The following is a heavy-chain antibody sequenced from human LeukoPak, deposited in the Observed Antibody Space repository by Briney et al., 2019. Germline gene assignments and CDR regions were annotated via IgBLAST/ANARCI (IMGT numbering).Heavy chain of an antibody. CDR3: ARETTKQLVNTVDI. J-gene: IGHJ3*02. CDR2: SSIGLSSIGYSRAHL. Sequence: PGGSLRLSCAASGFTFSAYYMTWIRQAPGKGLEWGSSIGLSSIGYSRAHLKYAASVKGRFTISRGNAKHSLYLQMNSLRAEDTAVYYCARETTKQLVNTVDIWGEGTMVTVSS. CDR1: GFTFSAYY. V-gene: IGHV3-11*06. D-gene: IGHD6-13*01.